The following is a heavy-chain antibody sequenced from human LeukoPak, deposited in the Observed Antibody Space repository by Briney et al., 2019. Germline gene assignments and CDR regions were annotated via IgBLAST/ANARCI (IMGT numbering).Heavy chain of an antibody. D-gene: IGHD2-15*01. CDR1: GGSISSYY. CDR3: ARDIDMALGYYYYMDV. Sequence: PSETLSLTCTVSGGSISSYYWSWIRQPPGKGLEWIGYIYYSGSTNYNPSLKSRVTISVDTSKNQFSLKLSSVTAADTAVHYCARDIDMALGYYYYMDVWGKGTTVTVSS. J-gene: IGHJ6*03. CDR2: IYYSGST. V-gene: IGHV4-59*12.